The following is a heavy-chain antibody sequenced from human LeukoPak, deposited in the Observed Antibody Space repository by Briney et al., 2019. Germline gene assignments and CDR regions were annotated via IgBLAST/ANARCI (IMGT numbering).Heavy chain of an antibody. Sequence: GGSLRLSCAASGFTFSSYAMSSVRQAPRKGLECVSAFISSGGSTSYADSVTGRFTISRDNSKNTLYLQMNSLRAEDTAVYYCAQGRPTYYYDSSGYGFDYWGQGTLVTVFS. J-gene: IGHJ4*02. CDR2: FISSGGST. CDR3: AQGRPTYYYDSSGYGFDY. CDR1: GFTFSSYA. V-gene: IGHV3-23*01. D-gene: IGHD3-22*01.